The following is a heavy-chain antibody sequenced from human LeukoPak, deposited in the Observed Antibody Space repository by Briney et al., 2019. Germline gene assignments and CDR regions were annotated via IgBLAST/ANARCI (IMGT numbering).Heavy chain of an antibody. V-gene: IGHV4-59*01. J-gene: IGHJ6*03. CDR3: ARIASGYSSRNYYYYMDV. CDR2: IYYSGST. Sequence: SETLSLTCTVSGGSLSSYYWSWIRQPPGKGLEWIGYIYYSGSTNYNPSLESRVTISVDTSKNQFSLKLSSVTAADTAVYYCARIASGYSSRNYYYYMDVWGKGTTVTVSS. D-gene: IGHD6-13*01. CDR1: GGSLSSYY.